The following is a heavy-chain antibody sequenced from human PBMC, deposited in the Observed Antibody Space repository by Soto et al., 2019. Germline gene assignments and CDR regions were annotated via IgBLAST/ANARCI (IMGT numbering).Heavy chain of an antibody. CDR1: GYSFTDYH. J-gene: IGHJ6*02. CDR2: INPKSGGT. Sequence: ASVKVSCKASGYSFTDYHIHWVRQAPGQGLEWLGRINPKSGGTSTAQKFQGWVTMTTDTSISTASMELTRLTSDDTAIYYCARGDSTDCSNGVCSFFYNHDMDVWGQGTKV. D-gene: IGHD2-8*01. V-gene: IGHV1-2*04. CDR3: ARGDSTDCSNGVCSFFYNHDMDV.